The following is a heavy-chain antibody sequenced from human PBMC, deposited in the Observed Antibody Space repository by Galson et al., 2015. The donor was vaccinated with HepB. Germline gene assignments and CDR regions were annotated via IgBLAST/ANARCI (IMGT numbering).Heavy chain of an antibody. J-gene: IGHJ6*02. CDR2: IYHSGST. D-gene: IGHD2-2*01. CDR3: ASLGYCLTTTCFLGPPVTTDYDNGTDV. Sequence: SETLSLTCAVSGGSISSSHWWSWVRQPPGKGLEWIGEIYHSGSTNYNPSLKSRVTISVDKSKNQFSLELTSVTAADTAVYYCASLGYCLTTTCFLGPPVTTDYDNGTDVWGQGTTVTVSS. CDR1: GGSISSSHW. V-gene: IGHV4-4*02.